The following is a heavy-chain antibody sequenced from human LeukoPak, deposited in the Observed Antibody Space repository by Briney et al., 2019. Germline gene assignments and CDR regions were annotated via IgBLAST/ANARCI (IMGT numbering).Heavy chain of an antibody. CDR1: GFTFSSYE. J-gene: IGHJ6*04. Sequence: PGGSLRLSCAASGFTFSSYEMNWVRQAPGKGLEWVSYISSSGSNIYYADSVKGRFTISRDNAKNSLYLQMNGLRAEDTAVYYCARGGYCSSTSCYGSQYYYYGMDVWGKGTTVTVSS. CDR3: ARGGYCSSTSCYGSQYYYYGMDV. V-gene: IGHV3-48*03. CDR2: ISSSGSNI. D-gene: IGHD2-2*03.